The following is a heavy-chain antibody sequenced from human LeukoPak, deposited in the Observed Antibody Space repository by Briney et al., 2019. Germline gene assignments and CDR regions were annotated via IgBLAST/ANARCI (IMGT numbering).Heavy chain of an antibody. CDR3: ARDSYSYGYGGFDY. Sequence: SQTLSLTCTVSGGSISSGDRYWSWIRQSPGKGLEWIGYIYSTGNTYYNPSLKSRVIISVDTSKNQFSLELNSVTPADTAVYYCARDSYSYGYGGFDYWGQGILVTVSS. CDR1: GGSISSGDRY. CDR2: IYSTGNT. J-gene: IGHJ4*02. V-gene: IGHV4-30-4*01. D-gene: IGHD5-18*01.